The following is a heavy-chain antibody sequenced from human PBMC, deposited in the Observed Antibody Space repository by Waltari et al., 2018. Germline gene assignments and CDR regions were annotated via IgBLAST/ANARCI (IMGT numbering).Heavy chain of an antibody. CDR1: GGSISSYS. CDR3: ASGPLRYSYGHFDY. Sequence: QVQLQESGPGLVKPSETLSLTCTVSGGSISSYSWSWIRQPPGKGLASIGYIYYSGSTNYNPSLKSRATISVDTSKNQFSLKLSSVTAADTAVYYCASGPLRYSYGHFDYGGQGTLVTVSS. J-gene: IGHJ4*02. D-gene: IGHD5-18*01. CDR2: IYYSGST. V-gene: IGHV4-59*01.